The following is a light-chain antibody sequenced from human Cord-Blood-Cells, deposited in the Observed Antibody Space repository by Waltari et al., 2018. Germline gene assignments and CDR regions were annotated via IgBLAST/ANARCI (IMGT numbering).Light chain of an antibody. CDR3: YSAADNNWV. J-gene: IGLJ3*02. Sequence: SYELTQPSSVSVSPGQTARITCSGDVLAKQIYTRWFQQKPGQAPVLVIYKDSERPPGIPERFSGSSSGTTVTLTISGAQVEDEADYYCYSAADNNWVFGGGTKLTVL. CDR2: KDS. V-gene: IGLV3-27*01. CDR1: VLAKQIY.